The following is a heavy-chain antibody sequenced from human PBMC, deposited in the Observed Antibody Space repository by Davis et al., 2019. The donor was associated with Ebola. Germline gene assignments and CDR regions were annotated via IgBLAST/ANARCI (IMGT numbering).Heavy chain of an antibody. D-gene: IGHD6-19*01. CDR2: INPSGGST. CDR3: ASEQWLVQTPNYYYYYGMDV. Sequence: ASVKVSCKASGYTFTSYYMHWVRQAPGQGLEWMGIINPSGGSTSYAQKFQGRVTMTRDTSTNTVYMELSSLRSEDTAVYYCASEQWLVQTPNYYYYYGMDVWGQGTTVTVSS. CDR1: GYTFTSYY. V-gene: IGHV1-46*01. J-gene: IGHJ6*02.